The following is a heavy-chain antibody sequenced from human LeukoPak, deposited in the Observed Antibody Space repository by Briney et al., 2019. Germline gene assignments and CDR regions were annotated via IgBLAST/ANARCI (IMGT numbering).Heavy chain of an antibody. CDR2: ISWDGGST. D-gene: IGHD2-2*01. Sequence: RGSLRLSCAASGFTFDDYTMHWVRQAPGKGLEWVSLISWDGGSTYYADSVKGRFTISRDNSKNSLYLQMNSLRTEDTALYYCAKEGRDIGYCSSTSCYYFDYWGQGTLVTVSS. CDR1: GFTFDDYT. J-gene: IGHJ4*02. V-gene: IGHV3-43*01. CDR3: AKEGRDIGYCSSTSCYYFDY.